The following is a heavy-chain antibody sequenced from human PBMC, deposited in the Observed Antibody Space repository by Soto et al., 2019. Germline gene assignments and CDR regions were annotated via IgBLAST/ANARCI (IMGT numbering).Heavy chain of an antibody. CDR1: GFTFSSYS. J-gene: IGHJ6*02. CDR2: ISSSSSYI. Sequence: EVQLVESGGGLVKPGGSLRLSCAASGFTFSSYSMNWVRQAPGKGLEWVSSISSSSSYIYYADSVKGRFTISRDNAKNSRYLKLNSPIAEDTAVYYGAREGVQHGSGPYYYYGMDVWGQGTTVTVSS. D-gene: IGHD3-10*01. CDR3: AREGVQHGSGPYYYYGMDV. V-gene: IGHV3-21*01.